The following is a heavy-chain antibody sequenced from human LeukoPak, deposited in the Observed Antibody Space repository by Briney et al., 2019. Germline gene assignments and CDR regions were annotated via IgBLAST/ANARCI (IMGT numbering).Heavy chain of an antibody. Sequence: GSLRLSCAASGFMFSGFSMSWVRQTPGKGLEWVAKMTEYGTEIFYVDSVKGRFTISRDNAKNTLYLQMISLRAEDTAVYYCARDSAHAFDIWGQGTMVTVSS. J-gene: IGHJ3*02. CDR1: GFMFSGFS. CDR2: MTEYGTEI. V-gene: IGHV3-7*01. CDR3: ARDSAHAFDI.